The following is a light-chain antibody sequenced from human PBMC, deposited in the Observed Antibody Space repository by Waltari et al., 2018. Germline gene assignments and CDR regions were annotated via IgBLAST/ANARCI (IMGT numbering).Light chain of an antibody. CDR1: QSVSSN. CDR2: GAS. Sequence: EIVMTQSPATLSMSPGERATLSCRASQSVSSNLAWYQQKPGQAPRLLIYGASTRATGIPARFSGSGSGTDFTLTISSLESEDFAVYTCHQYNDWSPWTFGQGTKVEIK. CDR3: HQYNDWSPWT. J-gene: IGKJ1*01. V-gene: IGKV3-15*01.